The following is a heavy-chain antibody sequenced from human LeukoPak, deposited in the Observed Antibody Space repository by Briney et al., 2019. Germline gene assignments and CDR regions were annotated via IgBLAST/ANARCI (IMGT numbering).Heavy chain of an antibody. CDR3: ARRYYYDNSGYAFDI. CDR1: GYSFTTYW. D-gene: IGHD3-22*01. J-gene: IGHJ3*02. CDR2: IYPGDSDT. Sequence: GESLKISCEGSGYSFTTYWIGWVRQMPGKGLEWMGIIYPGDSDTRYSPSFQGQVTISADKSISTAYLQWSSLKASDTAMYYCARRYYYDNSGYAFDIWGQGTMVTVSS. V-gene: IGHV5-51*01.